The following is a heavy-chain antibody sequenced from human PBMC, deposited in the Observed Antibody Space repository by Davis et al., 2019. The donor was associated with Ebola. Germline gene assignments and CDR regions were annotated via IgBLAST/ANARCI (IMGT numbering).Heavy chain of an antibody. D-gene: IGHD3-22*01. CDR3: ARGDSYYDPSGYYAGPEAPDH. CDR2: IYYTGST. J-gene: IGHJ4*02. CDR1: GRYISTYY. V-gene: IGHV4-59*12. Sequence: SETLSLTCTVSGRYISTYYWSWIRQPPGKGLEWIGYIYYTGSTYYSPSLRSRVTISVDTSKNLFSLKLTSVTAADTAVYYCARGDSYYDPSGYYAGPEAPDHWGQGTLVSVSS.